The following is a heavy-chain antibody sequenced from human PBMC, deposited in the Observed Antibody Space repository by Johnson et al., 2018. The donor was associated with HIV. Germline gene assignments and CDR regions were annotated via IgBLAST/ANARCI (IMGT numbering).Heavy chain of an antibody. Sequence: VQLVESGGGVVQPGGSLRLSCAASGFSFSSYGMYWVRQAPGKGLEWVAFIRYDGSNKYYADYVKGRFTISRDNSKNTLYLQMNSLRAEDTAVYYCAKWGTITGTTGVFDIWGQGTMVTVSS. J-gene: IGHJ3*02. CDR2: IRYDGSNK. V-gene: IGHV3-30*02. CDR1: GFSFSSYG. CDR3: AKWGTITGTTGVFDI. D-gene: IGHD1-7*01.